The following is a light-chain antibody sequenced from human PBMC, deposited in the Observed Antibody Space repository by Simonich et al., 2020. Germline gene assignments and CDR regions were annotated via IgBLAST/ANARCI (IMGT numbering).Light chain of an antibody. CDR1: QSVLYSSNNKNY. V-gene: IGKV4-1*01. J-gene: IGKJ5*01. Sequence: DIVMTQSPDSLAVSLGERATINYNSSQSVLYSSNNKNYLAWYQQKPEQPPKLLIYWASTRESGVPDRFSGSGSGTDFTLTISSLQAEDVAVYYCQQYYSTPITFGQGTRLEIK. CDR2: WAS. CDR3: QQYYSTPIT.